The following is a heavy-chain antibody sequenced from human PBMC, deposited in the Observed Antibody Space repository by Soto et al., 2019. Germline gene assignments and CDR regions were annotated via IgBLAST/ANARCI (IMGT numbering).Heavy chain of an antibody. J-gene: IGHJ3*02. V-gene: IGHV3-33*01. Sequence: QVQLVEAGGGVVQPGRSLRLYCAASGFTFSSPAMNWVRQAPGKGLEWGAFLWNDGSNKYYTDYVKGRFTISRDNSNNTLYLQMNSLGAEASAVYCGARDTGNSGLAFDIWGQGTLVTVSS. CDR3: ARDTGNSGLAFDI. D-gene: IGHD3-10*01. CDR2: LWNDGSNK. CDR1: GFTFSSPA.